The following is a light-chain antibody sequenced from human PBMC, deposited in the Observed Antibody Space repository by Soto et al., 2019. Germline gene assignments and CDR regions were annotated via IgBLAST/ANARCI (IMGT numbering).Light chain of an antibody. Sequence: EVVMTQSPATLSVSPGERVTLSCRASQSVRSNLAWYLQKPGQAPRLLIYGASTRATGIPAMFSGSGSGTEFTLTISSLQSEDFAVYYCQQYNNWPPLTFGGGTKVAIK. V-gene: IGKV3-15*01. CDR2: GAS. CDR3: QQYNNWPPLT. J-gene: IGKJ4*01. CDR1: QSVRSN.